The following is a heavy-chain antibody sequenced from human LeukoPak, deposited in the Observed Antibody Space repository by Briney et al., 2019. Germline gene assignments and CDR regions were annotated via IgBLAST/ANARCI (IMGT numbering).Heavy chain of an antibody. CDR2: IHTDGGRT. V-gene: IGHV3-43*02. D-gene: IGHD2/OR15-2a*01. CDR1: GFAFADYA. CDR3: STWAFYHGLDV. Sequence: GGSLRLSCAASGFAFADYAMHWVRQIPGKGLECVAHIHTDGGRTFYADSVKGRFTVSRDNGKNSLFLQMDSLTSDDTALYYCSTWAFYHGLDVWGQGATVIVSS. J-gene: IGHJ6*02.